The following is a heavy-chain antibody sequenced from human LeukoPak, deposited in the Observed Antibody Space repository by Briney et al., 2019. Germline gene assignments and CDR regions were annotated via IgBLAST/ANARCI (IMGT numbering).Heavy chain of an antibody. CDR3: AKGQHDYGIFDY. J-gene: IGHJ4*02. D-gene: IGHD4-17*01. CDR2: ISGSGGST. CDR1: GFTFSSYW. Sequence: GGSLRLSCAASGFTFSSYWMHWVRQAPGKGLEWVSAISGSGGSTYYADSVKGRFTISRDNSKNTLFLQMNSLRVEDTAVYYCAKGQHDYGIFDYWGQGTLVTVSS. V-gene: IGHV3-23*01.